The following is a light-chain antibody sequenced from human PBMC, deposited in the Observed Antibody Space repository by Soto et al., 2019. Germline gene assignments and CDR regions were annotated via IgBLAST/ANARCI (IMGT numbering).Light chain of an antibody. CDR2: SNN. CDR1: SSNIGSNT. CDR3: AAWDDSLNGGV. J-gene: IGLJ3*02. V-gene: IGLV1-44*01. Sequence: QSVLTQPPSASGTPGQRVTISCSGSSSNIGSNTVNWYQQLPGTAPKLLIYSNNQRPSGVPDRFSGSKSGTSASLAISGLQYEDEADYYCAAWDDSLNGGVFGGGTKVTVL.